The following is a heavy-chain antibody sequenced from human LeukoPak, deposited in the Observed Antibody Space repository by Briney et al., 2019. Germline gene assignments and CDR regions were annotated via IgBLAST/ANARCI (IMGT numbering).Heavy chain of an antibody. CDR1: VGSISSYY. CDR2: IYTSGST. CDR3: ARRLYGSGSYYAGDAFDI. Sequence: PSETLSLTCTVSVGSISSYYWSWIRQPAGTGLEWIGRIYTSGSTNYNPSLKSRVTMSVDTSKNQFSLKLSSVTAADTAVYYCARRLYGSGSYYAGDAFDIWGQGTMVTVSS. V-gene: IGHV4-4*07. D-gene: IGHD3-10*01. J-gene: IGHJ3*02.